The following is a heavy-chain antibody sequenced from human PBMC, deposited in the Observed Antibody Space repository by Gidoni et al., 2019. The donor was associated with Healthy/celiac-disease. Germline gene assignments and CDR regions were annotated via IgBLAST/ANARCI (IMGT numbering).Heavy chain of an antibody. V-gene: IGHV3-48*02. J-gene: IGHJ2*01. CDR2: ISSSSSTI. CDR1: GFTFSSYS. D-gene: IGHD6-13*01. Sequence: EVQLVESGGGLVQPGVSLRLSCAASGFTFSSYSMNWVRQDPGKGLEWVSYISSSSSTIYYADSVKGRFTISRDNAKNSLYLQMNSLRDVDTAVYYCARDPGIAAAGTWYFDLWGRGTLVTVSS. CDR3: ARDPGIAAAGTWYFDL.